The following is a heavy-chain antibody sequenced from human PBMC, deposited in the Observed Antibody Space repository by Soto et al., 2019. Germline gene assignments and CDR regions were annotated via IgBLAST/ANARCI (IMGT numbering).Heavy chain of an antibody. CDR1: GFTFSSYG. V-gene: IGHV3-33*01. D-gene: IGHD6-13*01. CDR3: AAGYSSSWYGEDYYGMDV. Sequence: QVQLVESGGGVVQPGRSLRLSCAASGFTFSSYGMHWVRQAPGKGLEWVAVIWYDGSNKYYADSVKGRFTISRDNSKNTMYQQKNSRRAEDKAVYYCAAGYSSSWYGEDYYGMDVWGQGTTVTVSS. CDR2: IWYDGSNK. J-gene: IGHJ6*02.